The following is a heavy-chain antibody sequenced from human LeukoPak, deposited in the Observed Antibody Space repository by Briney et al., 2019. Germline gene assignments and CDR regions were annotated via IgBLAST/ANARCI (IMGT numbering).Heavy chain of an antibody. CDR3: AKGSRGSCSRTYCYPFDY. CDR1: GFTFSSYA. CDR2: ISGSDAGT. V-gene: IGHV3-23*01. Sequence: GGSLRLSCAASGFTFSSYAMSWVRQIPGKGLEWITAISGSDAGTYYADSVKGRFTISRDNSKNTLYLQMNRLRAEDTAVYYCAKGSRGSCSRTYCYPFDYWGQGTLVTVSS. J-gene: IGHJ4*02. D-gene: IGHD2-2*01.